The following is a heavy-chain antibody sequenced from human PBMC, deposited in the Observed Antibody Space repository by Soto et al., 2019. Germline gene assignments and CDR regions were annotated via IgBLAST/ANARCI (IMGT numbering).Heavy chain of an antibody. D-gene: IGHD3-9*01. CDR3: ARSTWPYDILTGYYKDAFDI. Sequence: ASVKVSCKASGYTFTSYYMHWVRQAPGQGLEWMGIINPSGGSTSYAQKFQGRVTITADKSTSTAYMELSSLRSEDTAVYYCARSTWPYDILTGYYKDAFDIWGQGTMVTVSS. J-gene: IGHJ3*02. CDR2: INPSGGST. CDR1: GYTFTSYY. V-gene: IGHV1-46*01.